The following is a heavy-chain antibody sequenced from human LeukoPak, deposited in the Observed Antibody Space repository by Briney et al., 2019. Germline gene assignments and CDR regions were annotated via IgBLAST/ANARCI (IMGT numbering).Heavy chain of an antibody. CDR2: INVNSNYI. CDR3: ARGSSSGYIPNWGDAFDI. Sequence: GGSLRLSCAASGFTFNTYSMNWVRQAPGKGLEWVSFINVNSNYIYYADSVKGRFTISRDNAKNSLYLQMNSLRAEDTAVYYCARGSSSGYIPNWGDAFDIWGQGTMVTVSS. D-gene: IGHD3-22*01. J-gene: IGHJ3*02. V-gene: IGHV3-21*01. CDR1: GFTFNTYS.